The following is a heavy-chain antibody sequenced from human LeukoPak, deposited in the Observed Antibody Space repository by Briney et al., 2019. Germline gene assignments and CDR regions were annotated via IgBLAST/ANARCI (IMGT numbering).Heavy chain of an antibody. CDR3: TRPLGYCSSTSCPSTYYYYGMDV. V-gene: IGHV3-49*04. D-gene: IGHD2-2*01. Sequence: GGSLRLSCTASGFTFGDYAMSWVRQAPGKGLEWVGFIRSKAYGGTTEYAASVKGRFTISRDDSKSIAYLRMNSLKTEDTAVYYCTRPLGYCSSTSCPSTYYYYGMDVWGQGTTVTVSS. J-gene: IGHJ6*02. CDR1: GFTFGDYA. CDR2: IRSKAYGGTT.